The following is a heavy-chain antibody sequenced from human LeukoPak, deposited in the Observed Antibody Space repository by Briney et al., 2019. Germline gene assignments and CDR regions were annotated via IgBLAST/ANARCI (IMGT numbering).Heavy chain of an antibody. V-gene: IGHV3-30-3*01. CDR1: GFTFISYA. J-gene: IGHJ4*02. Sequence: GGSLRLSCAASGFTFISYAMHWVRQAPGKGLEWVAVISYDGSNKYYADSVKGRFTISRDNSKNTLYLQMNSLRAEDTAVYYCARAIAVAGTLDYWGQGTLVTVSS. CDR2: ISYDGSNK. D-gene: IGHD6-19*01. CDR3: ARAIAVAGTLDY.